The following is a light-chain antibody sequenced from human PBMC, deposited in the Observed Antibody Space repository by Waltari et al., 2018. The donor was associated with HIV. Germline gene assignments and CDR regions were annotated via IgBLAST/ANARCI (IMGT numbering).Light chain of an antibody. CDR3: QQYNNWPPLT. CDR2: GAS. J-gene: IGKJ4*01. V-gene: IGKV3-15*01. CDR1: QSVGSN. Sequence: ETVMTQSPATLSVSPGERATLSCRASQSVGSNLAWYQQQPGQAPRRLIYGASTRATGIPARFSGSGSGTEFTLTISSLQSEDFAVYYCQQYNNWPPLTFGGGTKVEIK.